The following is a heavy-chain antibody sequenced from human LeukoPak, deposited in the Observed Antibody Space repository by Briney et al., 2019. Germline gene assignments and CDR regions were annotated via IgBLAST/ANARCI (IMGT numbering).Heavy chain of an antibody. J-gene: IGHJ3*02. V-gene: IGHV1-69*05. CDR3: ARENREDNWNDGAFDI. D-gene: IGHD1-1*01. Sequence: SVKVSCKASGGTFSSYAISWVRQAPGQGLEWMGGIIPIFGTANYAQKFQGRVTITTGESTSTAYVELSSLRSEDTAVYYCARENREDNWNDGAFDIWGQGTMVTVSS. CDR2: IIPIFGTA. CDR1: GGTFSSYA.